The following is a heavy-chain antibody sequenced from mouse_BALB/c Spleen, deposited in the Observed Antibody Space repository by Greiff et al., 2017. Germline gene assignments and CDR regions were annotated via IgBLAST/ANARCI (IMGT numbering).Heavy chain of an antibody. J-gene: IGHJ4*01. CDR2: INPSSGYT. D-gene: IGHD2-1*01. CDR3: ARKDYYGNSYAMDY. V-gene: IGHV1-4*01. Sequence: VQLHQSGAELARPGASVKMSCKASGYTFTSYTMHWVKQRPGQGLEWIGYINPSSGYTNYNQKFKDKATLTADKSSSTAYMQLSSLTSEDSAVYYCARKDYYGNSYAMDYWGQGTSVTVSS. CDR1: GYTFTSYT.